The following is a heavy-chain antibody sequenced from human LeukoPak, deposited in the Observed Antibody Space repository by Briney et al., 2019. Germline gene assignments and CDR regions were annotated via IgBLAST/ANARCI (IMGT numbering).Heavy chain of an antibody. J-gene: IGHJ4*02. CDR2: ISGSGSYI. CDR1: GFTFSSYS. CDR3: ARGKFDSSGYYIDY. D-gene: IGHD3-22*01. V-gene: IGHV3-21*06. Sequence: GVLRLSCAASGFTFSSYSMNWVRQAPGKGLEWVSAISGSGSYISYADSMKGRFTISRDSAKNSVYLQMNSLRSEDTAVYYCARGKFDSSGYYIDYWGQGTLVTVSS.